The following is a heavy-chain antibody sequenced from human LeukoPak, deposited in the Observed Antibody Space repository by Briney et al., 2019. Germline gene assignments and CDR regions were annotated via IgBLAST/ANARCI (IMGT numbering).Heavy chain of an antibody. CDR1: GFTFSSYE. Sequence: GGSLRLSCAASGFTFSSYEMNWVRQAPGKGLEWVSYSSSSGSTIYYADSVKGRFTISRDNAKNSLYLQMNSLRAEDTAVYYCARDLLVRNYYYGMDVWGQGTTVTVSS. CDR3: ARDLLVRNYYYGMDV. CDR2: SSSSGSTI. D-gene: IGHD6-13*01. V-gene: IGHV3-48*03. J-gene: IGHJ6*02.